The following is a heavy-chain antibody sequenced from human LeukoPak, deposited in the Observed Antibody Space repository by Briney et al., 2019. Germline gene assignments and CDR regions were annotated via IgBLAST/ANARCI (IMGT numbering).Heavy chain of an antibody. CDR2: IYTSGST. V-gene: IGHV4-4*07. CDR3: ARDLSSIASSWYASPADFWFDP. D-gene: IGHD6-13*01. Sequence: SETLSPTCTVSGGSISSYYWSWIRQPAGKGLEWIGRIYTSGSTNYNPSLKSRVTMSVDTSKNQFSLKLSSVTAADTAVYYCARDLSSIASSWYASPADFWFDPWGQGTLVTVSS. CDR1: GGSISSYY. J-gene: IGHJ5*02.